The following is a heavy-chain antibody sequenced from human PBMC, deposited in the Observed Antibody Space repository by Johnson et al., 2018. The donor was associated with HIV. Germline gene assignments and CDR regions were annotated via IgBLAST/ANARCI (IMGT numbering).Heavy chain of an antibody. CDR1: GFSFSGYG. V-gene: IGHV3-30*02. Sequence: QEQLVESGGGLVQPGGSLRLSCVASGFSFSGYGMHWVRQAPGKGLEWVAFIRYDGSSKYYAESLKGRISISRDNSMNTLYLQMNSLRAEDTAVYYCATFGYTSGWIVTDDAFDVWGHGTLVTVSS. CDR2: IRYDGSSK. D-gene: IGHD6-19*01. CDR3: ATFGYTSGWIVTDDAFDV. J-gene: IGHJ3*01.